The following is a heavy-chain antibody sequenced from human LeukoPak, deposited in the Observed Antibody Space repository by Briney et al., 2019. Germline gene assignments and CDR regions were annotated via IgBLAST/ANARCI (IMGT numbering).Heavy chain of an antibody. V-gene: IGHV1-2*02. CDR1: GYTCTGYY. Sequence: GASVKVSCKASGYTCTGYYMHWVRQAPGQALEWMGWINPNSGGTKYAQKFQGRVTMTRDTSISTAYMELSRLRSDDTALYYCARDGTDGRYYDYWGQGTLVTVSS. D-gene: IGHD1-1*01. CDR3: ARDGTDGRYYDY. J-gene: IGHJ4*02. CDR2: INPNSGGT.